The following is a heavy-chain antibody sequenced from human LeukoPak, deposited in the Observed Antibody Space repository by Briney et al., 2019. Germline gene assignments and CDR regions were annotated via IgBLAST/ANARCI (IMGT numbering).Heavy chain of an antibody. D-gene: IGHD1-26*01. CDR2: IYPDDSDI. CDR3: ARRKSSANYYVEAFDI. J-gene: IGHJ3*02. CDR1: GYRFSTYW. Sequence: GESLKISCEGSGYRFSTYWIGWVRQMPGKGLERMGFIYPDDSDIKYSPSFQGQVTISVDVSINTAYLHWSSLKASDTAMYYCARRKSSANYYVEAFDIWGQGTMVTVSS. V-gene: IGHV5-51*01.